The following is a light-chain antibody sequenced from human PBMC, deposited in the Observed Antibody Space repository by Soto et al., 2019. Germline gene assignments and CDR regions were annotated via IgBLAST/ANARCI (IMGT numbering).Light chain of an antibody. CDR1: QSGSNNY. Sequence: EMVLTQSPGTLSLSPGERATLSCRASQSGSNNYLAWYQQKPGQAPRLLIYGASNRATGIPDRLSGSGSGTDFNLNISRLEPEDFAVYDCQQCGSSGRFGQGTKVDTK. J-gene: IGKJ1*01. CDR3: QQCGSSGR. CDR2: GAS. V-gene: IGKV3-20*01.